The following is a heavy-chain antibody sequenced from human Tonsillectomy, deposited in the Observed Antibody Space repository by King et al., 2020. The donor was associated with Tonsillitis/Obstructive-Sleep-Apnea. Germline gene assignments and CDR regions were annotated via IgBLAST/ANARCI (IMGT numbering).Heavy chain of an antibody. CDR1: GGSISSSSYN. CDR2: MYYSGST. Sequence: QLQLQESGPGLVKPSETLSLTCTVSGGSISSSSYNWGWIRQPPGQGLEWIGSMYYSGSTYYNPSLKSRVTISVDTSKNQFSLKLSSVTAADTAVYYCARPLYYYDSSGYYHHAFDIWGQGTMVTVSS. V-gene: IGHV4-39*01. J-gene: IGHJ3*02. D-gene: IGHD3-22*01. CDR3: ARPLYYYDSSGYYHHAFDI.